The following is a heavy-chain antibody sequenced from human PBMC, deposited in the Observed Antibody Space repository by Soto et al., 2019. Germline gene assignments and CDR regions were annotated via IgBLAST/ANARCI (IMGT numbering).Heavy chain of an antibody. CDR1: GYTFTSYD. Sequence: QVQLVQSGAEVKKPGASVKVSCKASGYTFTSYDINWVRQATGQGLEWMGWMNPNSGNTGYAQKFQGRVTMTRNTSISTAYMELSSLRSEDTAVYYCARGETSQWLVYYYYYGMDVWGQGTTVTVSS. D-gene: IGHD6-19*01. CDR2: MNPNSGNT. J-gene: IGHJ6*02. V-gene: IGHV1-8*01. CDR3: ARGETSQWLVYYYYYGMDV.